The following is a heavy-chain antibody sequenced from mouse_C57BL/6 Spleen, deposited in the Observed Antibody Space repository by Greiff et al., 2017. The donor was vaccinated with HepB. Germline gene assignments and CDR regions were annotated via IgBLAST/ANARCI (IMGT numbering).Heavy chain of an antibody. CDR2: IYPRSGNT. CDR3: ALIYYGNYGDAMDY. D-gene: IGHD2-1*01. Sequence: QVQLKQSGAELARPGASVKLSCKASGYTFTSYGISWVKQRTGQGLEWIGEIYPRSGNTYYNEKFKGKATLTADKSSSTAYMELRSLTSEDSAVYFCALIYYGNYGDAMDYWGQGTSVTVSS. CDR1: GYTFTSYG. J-gene: IGHJ4*01. V-gene: IGHV1-81*01.